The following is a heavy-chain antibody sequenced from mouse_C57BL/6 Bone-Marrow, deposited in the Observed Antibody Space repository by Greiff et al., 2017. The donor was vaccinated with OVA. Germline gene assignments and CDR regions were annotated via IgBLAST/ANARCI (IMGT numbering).Heavy chain of an antibody. CDR3: AKICSGAMDY. J-gene: IGHJ4*01. CDR1: GYTFTSYW. D-gene: IGHD6-1*01. CDR2: IDPSDSYT. Sequence: QVHVKQPGAELVMPGASVKLSCKASGYTFTSYWMHWVKQRPGQGLEWIGEIDPSDSYTNYNQKFKGKSTLTVDKSSSTAYMQLRILTSEDSAVYDCAKICSGAMDYWGQGTSVTVSS. V-gene: IGHV1-69*01.